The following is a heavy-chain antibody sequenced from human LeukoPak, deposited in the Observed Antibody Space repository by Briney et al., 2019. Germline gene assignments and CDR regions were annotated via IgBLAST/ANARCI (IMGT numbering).Heavy chain of an antibody. D-gene: IGHD3-10*02. J-gene: IGHJ5*02. CDR1: GFTFTTYW. V-gene: IGHV3-7*01. CDR3: ARDAGYYVHDL. Sequence: PGVSLRLFCAASGFTFTTYWMGWVRQAPGKGLECVANIQQDGGAEHYADSVKGRFTISRDNAKNSLYLQLYSLRDEDTAVYYCARDAGYYVHDLWGQGTLVTVSS. CDR2: IQQDGGAE.